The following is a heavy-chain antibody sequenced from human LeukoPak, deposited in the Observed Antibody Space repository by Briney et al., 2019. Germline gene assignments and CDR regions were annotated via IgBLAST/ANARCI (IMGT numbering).Heavy chain of an antibody. CDR2: IRRDGDVI. V-gene: IGHV3-30*02. CDR1: GFTFSSFG. Sequence: GGSLRLSCEASGFTFSSFGMHWVRQAPGKGLEWVAFIRRDGDVIYYADSVKGRFTISRDNSKNTLYLQMNSLRAEDTAVYYCAKAASRLGYCSGGSCSGSDYWGQGTLVTVSS. CDR3: AKAASRLGYCSGGSCSGSDY. J-gene: IGHJ4*02. D-gene: IGHD2-15*01.